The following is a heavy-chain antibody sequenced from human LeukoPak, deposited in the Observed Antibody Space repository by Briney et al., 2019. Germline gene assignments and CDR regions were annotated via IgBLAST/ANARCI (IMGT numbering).Heavy chain of an antibody. Sequence: PGGSLRLSCAVSGFSISNYWMTWVRQAPGKGLEWVANIKGDGSERYYVDSVKGRFTISRDNAKNSLYLQMNSLRAEDTAVYYCAKDLSTAMVEYWGQGTLVTVSA. CDR3: AKDLSTAMVEY. J-gene: IGHJ4*02. V-gene: IGHV3-7*01. D-gene: IGHD5-18*01. CDR2: IKGDGSER. CDR1: GFSISNYW.